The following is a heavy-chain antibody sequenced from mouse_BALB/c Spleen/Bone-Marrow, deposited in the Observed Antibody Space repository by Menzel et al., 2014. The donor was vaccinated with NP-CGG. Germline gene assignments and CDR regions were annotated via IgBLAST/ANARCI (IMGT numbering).Heavy chain of an antibody. CDR1: GYTFTSYT. V-gene: IGHV1-4*02. D-gene: IGHD1-1*01. Sequence: LVESAAELARPGASVKMSCKASGYTFTSYTMQWVKQRPGQGLEWIGYIDPSNTYTDYNQKFRNKTTLTAGKSSSTAYMQLTSLTSEDSAVYYCAREDIITAYFDYWGQGTTLTVSS. J-gene: IGHJ2*01. CDR3: AREDIITAYFDY. CDR2: IDPSNTYT.